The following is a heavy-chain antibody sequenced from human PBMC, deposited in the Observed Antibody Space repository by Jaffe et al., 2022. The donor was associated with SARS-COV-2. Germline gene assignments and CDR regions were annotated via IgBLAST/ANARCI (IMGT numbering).Heavy chain of an antibody. V-gene: IGHV3-30-3*01. CDR2: ISYDGSNK. CDR3: ARGASSSWVYYYYYGMDV. J-gene: IGHJ6*02. CDR1: GFTFSSYA. D-gene: IGHD6-13*01. Sequence: QVQLVESGGGVVQPGRSLRLSCAASGFTFSSYAMHWVRQAPGKGLEWVAVISYDGSNKYYADSVKGRFTISRDNSKNTLYLQMNSLRAEDTAVYYCARGASSSWVYYYYYGMDVWGQGTTVTVSS.